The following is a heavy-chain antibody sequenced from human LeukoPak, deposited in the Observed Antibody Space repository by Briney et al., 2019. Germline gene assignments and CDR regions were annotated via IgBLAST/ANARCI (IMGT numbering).Heavy chain of an antibody. CDR2: ISSSSSTI. CDR3: ARGASTGRKGWFDP. V-gene: IGHV3-48*02. Sequence: GGSLRLSCAPSGFTFNIYAMTWVRQAPGKGLEWVSYISSSSSTIYYADSVKGRSTISRDNAKNSLYLQMNSLRDEDTAVYYCARGASTGRKGWFDPWGQGTLVTVSS. J-gene: IGHJ5*02. CDR1: GFTFNIYA. D-gene: IGHD1-1*01.